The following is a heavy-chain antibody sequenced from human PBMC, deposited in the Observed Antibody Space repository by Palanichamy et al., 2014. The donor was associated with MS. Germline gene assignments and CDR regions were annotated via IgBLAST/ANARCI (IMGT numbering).Heavy chain of an antibody. D-gene: IGHD1-14*01. Sequence: QVQLVQSGAEVKKPGASVMISCKASGYSFNTYGIHWVRQAPGQRLEWMGWINAGNGDTKYSQNLKGSVTISRDTSASTAYMEVHSLTSEDTAVYYCARGAPGDIVVSPPARTADYWGQGTLVTVSS. J-gene: IGHJ4*02. V-gene: IGHV1-3*01. CDR2: INAGNGDT. CDR1: GYSFNTYG. CDR3: ARGAPGDIVVSPPARTADY.